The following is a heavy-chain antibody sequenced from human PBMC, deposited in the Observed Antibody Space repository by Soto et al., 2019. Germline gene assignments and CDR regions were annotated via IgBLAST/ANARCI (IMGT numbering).Heavy chain of an antibody. Sequence: QVQVVESGGGLVKPGGSLRLSCAASGFTFSDYYMSWIRQAPGKGLEWVSFISRSSDSTKYADSVKGRFTISRDNAKNSLYLQLNGLRAEDTAVYYCARGGVKGTTSRGQVYNWGQGTLVTVSS. J-gene: IGHJ4*02. CDR2: ISRSSDST. CDR1: GFTFSDYY. CDR3: ARGGVKGTTSRGQVYN. V-gene: IGHV3-11*06. D-gene: IGHD1-7*01.